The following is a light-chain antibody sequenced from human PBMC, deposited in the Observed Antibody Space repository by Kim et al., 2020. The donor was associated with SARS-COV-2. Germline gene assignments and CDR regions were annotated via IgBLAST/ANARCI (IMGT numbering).Light chain of an antibody. V-gene: IGLV4-69*01. J-gene: IGLJ2*01. CDR3: QTWGTGIHVV. Sequence: VKLTFTLSSGHSSYAIAWHQQQPEKGPRYLMKINSDGSHSKGDGIPDRFSGSSSGAERYLTISSLQSEDEADYYCQTWGTGIHVVFGGGTQLTVL. CDR1: SGHSSYA. CDR2: INSDGSH.